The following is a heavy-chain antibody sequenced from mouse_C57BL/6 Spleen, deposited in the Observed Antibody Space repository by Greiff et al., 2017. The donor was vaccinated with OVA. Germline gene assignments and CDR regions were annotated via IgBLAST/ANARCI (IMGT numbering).Heavy chain of an antibody. Sequence: EVQLQQSGPELVKPGASVKISCKASGYTFTDYYMNWVKQSHGKSLEWIGDINPNNGGTSYNQKFKGKATLTVDKSSSTAYMELRSLTSEDSAVYYCARGDSSDYYFDYWGQGTTLTVSS. D-gene: IGHD3-2*02. V-gene: IGHV1-26*01. J-gene: IGHJ2*01. CDR1: GYTFTDYY. CDR2: INPNNGGT. CDR3: ARGDSSDYYFDY.